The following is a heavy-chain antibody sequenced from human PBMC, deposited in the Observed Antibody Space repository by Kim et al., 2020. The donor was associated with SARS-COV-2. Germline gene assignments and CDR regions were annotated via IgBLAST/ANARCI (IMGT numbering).Heavy chain of an antibody. Sequence: GGSLRLSCTASGFTFGDYAMSWFRQAPGKGLEWVGFIRSKAYGGTTEYAASVKGRFTISRDDSKSIAYLQMNSLKTEDTAVYYCTSDPGYCSGGSCHSPRFYYYGMDVWGQGTTVTVSS. D-gene: IGHD2-15*01. J-gene: IGHJ6*02. CDR3: TSDPGYCSGGSCHSPRFYYYGMDV. CDR2: IRSKAYGGTT. CDR1: GFTFGDYA. V-gene: IGHV3-49*03.